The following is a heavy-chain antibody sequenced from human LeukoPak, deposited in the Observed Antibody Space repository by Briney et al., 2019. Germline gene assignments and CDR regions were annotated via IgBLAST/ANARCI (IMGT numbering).Heavy chain of an antibody. V-gene: IGHV3-20*04. Sequence: GGSLRLSCAASGFTFDDYGMSWVRQAPGKGLEWVSGINWNGGSTGYADSVKGRFTISRDNAKNTLYLQMNSLRAEDTAVYYCAKDGGVVYYDILTGYSPTYYFDYWGQGTLVTVSS. D-gene: IGHD3-9*01. CDR3: AKDGGVVYYDILTGYSPTYYFDY. CDR1: GFTFDDYG. CDR2: INWNGGST. J-gene: IGHJ4*02.